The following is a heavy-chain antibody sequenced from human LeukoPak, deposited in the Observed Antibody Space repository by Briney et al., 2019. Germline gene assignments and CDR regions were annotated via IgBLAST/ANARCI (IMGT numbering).Heavy chain of an antibody. J-gene: IGHJ4*02. CDR2: IWYDGSNK. CDR1: GFTFSTYW. CDR3: ARDRVRYCSGGSCYNFDY. D-gene: IGHD2-15*01. Sequence: GGSLRLSCSASGFTFSTYWMSWVRQAPGKGLEWMAVIWYDGSNKYYADSVKGRFTISRDNSKNTLYLQMNSLRAEDTAVYYCARDRVRYCSGGSCYNFDYWGQGTLVTVSS. V-gene: IGHV3-33*08.